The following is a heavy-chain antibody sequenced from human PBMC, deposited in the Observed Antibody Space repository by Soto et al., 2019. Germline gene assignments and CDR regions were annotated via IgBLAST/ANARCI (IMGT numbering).Heavy chain of an antibody. CDR2: IYYSGST. Sequence: QLQLQESGPGLVKPSETLSLTCTVSGGSISSSSYYWGWIRQPPGKGLEWIGSIYYSGSTYYNPSLKSRVTIPVDTSKNHFSLKLSSVTAADTAVYYCARLEKTTVTNYASVGFDLWGRGTLVTVSS. CDR1: GGSISSSSYY. V-gene: IGHV4-39*01. D-gene: IGHD4-17*01. CDR3: ARLEKTTVTNYASVGFDL. J-gene: IGHJ2*01.